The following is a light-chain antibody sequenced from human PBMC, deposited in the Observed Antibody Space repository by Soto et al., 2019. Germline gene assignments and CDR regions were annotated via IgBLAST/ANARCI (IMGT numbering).Light chain of an antibody. CDR2: DAS. CDR1: QSISSW. Sequence: GDRVIITCRASQSISSWLAWYQQKPGKAPKLLIYDASSLESGVPSRFSGSGSGTEFTLTISSLQPDDFATYYCQQAYGAPPTFGQGTKVDIK. J-gene: IGKJ1*01. CDR3: QQAYGAPPT. V-gene: IGKV1-5*01.